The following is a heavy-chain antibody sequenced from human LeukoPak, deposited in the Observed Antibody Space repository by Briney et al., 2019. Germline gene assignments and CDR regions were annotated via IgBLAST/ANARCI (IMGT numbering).Heavy chain of an antibody. V-gene: IGHV3-53*05. CDR1: GFAVSSKY. J-gene: IGHJ4*02. Sequence: GSLRLSCAASGFAVSSKYMTWVRQAPGKGMEWVSVIYSDGSTFYADSVKGRFTISRDNAKNTLFLQMNSLKPEDTAVYYCAKGLWDYWGQGTLVTVSS. CDR3: AKGLWDY. CDR2: IYSDGST.